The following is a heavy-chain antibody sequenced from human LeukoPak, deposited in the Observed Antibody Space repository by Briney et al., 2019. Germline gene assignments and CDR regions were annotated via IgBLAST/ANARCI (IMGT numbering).Heavy chain of an antibody. CDR2: IYYSGST. CDR3: ARHRYGEFDY. V-gene: IGHV4-59*08. D-gene: IGHD3-16*02. CDR1: GGSISSYY. J-gene: IGHJ4*02. Sequence: SETLSLTCTVSGGSISSYYWSWIRQPPGKGLEWIGYIYYSGSTNYNPSLKSRVTISVDTSKNQFSLKLSSVTAADTAVYHCARHRYGEFDYWGQGTLVTVSS.